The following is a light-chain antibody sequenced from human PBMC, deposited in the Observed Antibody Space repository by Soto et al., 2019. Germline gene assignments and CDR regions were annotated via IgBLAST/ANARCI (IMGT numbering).Light chain of an antibody. Sequence: DIQMTESPSSLSASVGDRVTSTFRASQSISSYLNWYQQKPGKAPKLLIYAASSLQSGVPSRFSGSGSGTDFTLTISSLQPEDFATYYCQQSYSTPQITFGQGTRLENK. J-gene: IGKJ5*01. CDR1: QSISSY. CDR2: AAS. V-gene: IGKV1-39*01. CDR3: QQSYSTPQIT.